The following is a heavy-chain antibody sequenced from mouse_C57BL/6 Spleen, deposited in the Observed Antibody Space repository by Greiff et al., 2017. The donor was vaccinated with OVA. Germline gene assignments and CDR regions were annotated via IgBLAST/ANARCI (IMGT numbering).Heavy chain of an antibody. J-gene: IGHJ2*01. CDR1: GYTFTDYE. CDR3: TRAIYYGNSFDY. Sequence: VQGVESGAELVRPGASVTLSCKASGYTFTDYEMHWVKQTPVHGLEWIGAIDPETGGTAYNQKFKGKAILTADKSSSTAYMELRSLTSEDSAVYYCTRAIYYGNSFDYWGQGTTLTVSS. D-gene: IGHD2-1*01. V-gene: IGHV1-15*01. CDR2: IDPETGGT.